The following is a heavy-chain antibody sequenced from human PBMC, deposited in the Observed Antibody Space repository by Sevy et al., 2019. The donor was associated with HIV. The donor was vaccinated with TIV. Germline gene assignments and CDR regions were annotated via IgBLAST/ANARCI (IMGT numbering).Heavy chain of an antibody. V-gene: IGHV3-21*05. Sequence: GGSLRLSCTASGYTFPAFSFNWVRQAPGKGLEWLSYISTGTDHIYYADSAKGRFTISRDDAKNSVYLEMKSLRDQDTALYYCVRRGVDASYVYFDLWGQGTLVTVSS. J-gene: IGHJ4*02. CDR2: ISTGTDHI. D-gene: IGHD3-10*01. CDR1: GYTFPAFS. CDR3: VRRGVDASYVYFDL.